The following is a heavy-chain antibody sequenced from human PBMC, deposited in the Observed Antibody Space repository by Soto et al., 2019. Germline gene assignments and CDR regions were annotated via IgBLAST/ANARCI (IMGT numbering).Heavy chain of an antibody. CDR1: EGTFNSYA. CDR3: ASGASRWYPYFFDS. CDR2: IIPFYNTL. Sequence: QAQVVQSGAEVRKPGSSVKVSCKASEGTFNSYAIAWVRQAPGQGLEWMGGIIPFYNTLNYAQKFQDRATITADDSTNTVYMELSSLRSDDTAVYFCASGASRWYPYFFDSWAQGTLVTVSS. D-gene: IGHD6-13*01. J-gene: IGHJ4*02. V-gene: IGHV1-69*01.